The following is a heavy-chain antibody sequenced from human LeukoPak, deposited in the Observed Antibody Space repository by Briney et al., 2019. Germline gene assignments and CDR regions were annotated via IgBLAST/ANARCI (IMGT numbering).Heavy chain of an antibody. D-gene: IGHD2-2*02. CDR3: ARESCSSTSCYTAMGYYYYYGMDV. J-gene: IGHJ6*02. CDR1: GYTFTSYG. Sequence: ASVTVSCKASGYTFTSYGISWVRQAPGQGLEWMGWISAYNGNTNYAQKLQGRVTMTTDTSTSTAYMELRSLRSDDTAVYYCARESCSSTSCYTAMGYYYYYGMDVWGQGTTVTVSS. V-gene: IGHV1-18*01. CDR2: ISAYNGNT.